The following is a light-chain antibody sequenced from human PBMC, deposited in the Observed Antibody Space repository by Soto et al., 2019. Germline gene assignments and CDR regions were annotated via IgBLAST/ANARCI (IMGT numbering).Light chain of an antibody. J-gene: IGKJ5*01. V-gene: IGKV3-20*01. CDR3: QHYGASTIT. CDR2: GAS. Sequence: EIVLTQSPATLSLSPGERATLSCRASQSASSRYLAWYQQKPGQAPRLLIYGASSRASGIPDRFSGSGSGTDFTLTISRLEPEDLAVYYCQHYGASTITFGQGTRMRL. CDR1: QSASSRY.